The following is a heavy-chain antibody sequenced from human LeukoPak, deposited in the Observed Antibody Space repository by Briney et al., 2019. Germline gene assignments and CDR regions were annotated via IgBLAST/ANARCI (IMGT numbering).Heavy chain of an antibody. CDR2: ISGSGGST. Sequence: GGSLRLSCAASGFTVSSNYMSWVRQAPGKGLEWVSAISGSGGSTYYADSVKGRFTISRDNSKNTLYLQMNSLRAEDTAVYYCAKDELYFDYWGQGTLVTVSS. CDR1: GFTVSSNY. CDR3: AKDELYFDY. D-gene: IGHD1-7*01. J-gene: IGHJ4*02. V-gene: IGHV3-23*01.